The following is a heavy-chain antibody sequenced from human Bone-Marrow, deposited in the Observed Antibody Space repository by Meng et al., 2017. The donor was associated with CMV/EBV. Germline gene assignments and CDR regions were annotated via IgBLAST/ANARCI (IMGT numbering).Heavy chain of an antibody. CDR2: MNPNSGNT. Sequence: ASVKVSCKASGYTFTSYDINWVRQATGQGLGWMGWMNPNSGNTGYAQKFQGRVTITRNTSISTAYMELSSLRSEDTAVYYCARAAKYSSSWYLRTALNHYYGMDVWGQGTPVTVS. CDR3: ARAAKYSSSWYLRTALNHYYGMDV. D-gene: IGHD6-13*01. J-gene: IGHJ6*02. CDR1: GYTFTSYD. V-gene: IGHV1-8*03.